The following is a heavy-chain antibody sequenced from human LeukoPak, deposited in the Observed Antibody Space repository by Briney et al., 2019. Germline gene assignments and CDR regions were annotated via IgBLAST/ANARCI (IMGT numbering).Heavy chain of an antibody. CDR1: GFTFSSYE. CDR3: ARGAVAGTSMGDY. J-gene: IGHJ4*02. V-gene: IGHV3-21*05. CDR2: ISSSSSYI. D-gene: IGHD6-19*01. Sequence: PGGSLRLSCAASGFTFSSYEMNWVRQAPGKGLEWVSYISSSSSYIYYADSVKGRFTISRDNAKNSLYLQMNSLRAEDTAVYYCARGAVAGTSMGDYWGQGTLVTVSS.